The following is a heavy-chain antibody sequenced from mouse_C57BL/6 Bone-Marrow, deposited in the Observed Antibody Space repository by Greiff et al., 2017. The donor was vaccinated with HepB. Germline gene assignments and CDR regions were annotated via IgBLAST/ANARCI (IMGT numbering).Heavy chain of an antibody. Sequence: VKLQESDAELVKPGASVKISCKVSGYTFTDHTIHWMKQRPEQGLEWIGYIYPRDGSTKYNEKFKGKATLTADKSSSTAYMQLNSLTSEDSAVYFCARSGVYYDYAGSAMDYWGQGTSVTVSS. J-gene: IGHJ4*01. D-gene: IGHD2-4*01. CDR1: GYTFTDHT. V-gene: IGHV1-78*01. CDR3: ARSGVYYDYAGSAMDY. CDR2: IYPRDGST.